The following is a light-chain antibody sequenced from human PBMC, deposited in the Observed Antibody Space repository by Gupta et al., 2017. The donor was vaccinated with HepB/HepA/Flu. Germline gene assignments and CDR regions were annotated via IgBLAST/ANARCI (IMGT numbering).Light chain of an antibody. CDR3: SSWDNSLNGWV. Sequence: QAGLAPPPSVSTDLRQIATLTCPVTSDNVGHQGVAWLQQHQGHPPKLLSYRNDNRPSGVSERFFASRSGNTASLTISVLQSEDEADYYCSSWDNSLNGWVFGGGTKLTVL. V-gene: IGLV10-54*01. J-gene: IGLJ3*02. CDR1: SDNVGHQG. CDR2: RND.